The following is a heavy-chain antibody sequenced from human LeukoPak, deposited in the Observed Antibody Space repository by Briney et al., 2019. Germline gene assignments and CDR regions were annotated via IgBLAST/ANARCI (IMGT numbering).Heavy chain of an antibody. D-gene: IGHD2-2*01. CDR3: AKAGVVPAATNYYYYYNMDV. CDR2: ISGSGGST. CDR1: GFTFSSYA. J-gene: IGHJ6*03. V-gene: IGHV3-23*01. Sequence: GGSLRLSCAASGFTFSSYAMSWVRQAPGKGLEWVSAISGSGGSTYYADSVKGRFTISRDNSKNTLYLQMNSLRAEDTAVYYCAKAGVVPAATNYYYYYNMDVWGKGTTVTVSS.